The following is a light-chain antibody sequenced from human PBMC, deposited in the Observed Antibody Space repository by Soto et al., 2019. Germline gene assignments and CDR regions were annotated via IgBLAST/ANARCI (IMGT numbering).Light chain of an antibody. J-gene: IGKJ2*01. Sequence: EIVMTQSPAILSVSPGERATLSCRASQSVSGNLAWYQQTPGQPPSLLIYAATTRDPGVPDRFSGSGSGTDFSLTISSLQSEDFAVYYCQQYNNLPPETFGQGTKLEIK. V-gene: IGKV3-15*01. CDR3: QQYNNLPPET. CDR1: QSVSGN. CDR2: AAT.